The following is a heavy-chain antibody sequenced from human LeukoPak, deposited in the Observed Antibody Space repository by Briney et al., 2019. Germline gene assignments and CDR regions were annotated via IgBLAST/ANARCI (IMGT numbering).Heavy chain of an antibody. CDR2: INQSGST. D-gene: IGHD2-2*01. CDR3: ARCPVGSNYYFYMDV. J-gene: IGHJ6*03. V-gene: IGHV4-34*01. CDR1: SGSFSNYY. Sequence: PSETLSLTCAVYSGSFSNYYWSWIRQPPGKGLEWIGEINQSGSTNYNPSLKSRVTISVDTSKNQFSLKLNSVTAADTAVYYCARCPVGSNYYFYMDVWGKGTTVTVSS.